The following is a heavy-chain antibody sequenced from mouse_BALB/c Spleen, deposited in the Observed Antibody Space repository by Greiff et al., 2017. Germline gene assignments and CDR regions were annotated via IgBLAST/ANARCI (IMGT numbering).Heavy chain of an antibody. Sequence: DVKLVESGGGLVQPGGSRKLSCAASGFTFSSFGMHWVRQAPEKGLEWVAYISSGSSTIDYADKVKGRFTITRDNPKNTLFLQMTSLRSEDTAMYYCARASNWGYAMAYWGQGTSVTVSS. CDR3: ARASNWGYAMAY. J-gene: IGHJ4*01. D-gene: IGHD4-1*01. CDR2: ISSGSSTI. CDR1: GFTFSSFG. V-gene: IGHV5-17*02.